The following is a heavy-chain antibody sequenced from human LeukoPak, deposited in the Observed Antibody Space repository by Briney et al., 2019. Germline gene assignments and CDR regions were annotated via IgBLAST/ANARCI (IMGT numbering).Heavy chain of an antibody. D-gene: IGHD3-10*01. J-gene: IGHJ4*02. Sequence: GASVKVSCKASGYTFTSYGISWVRQAPGQGLEWMGWISAYNGNTNYAQKLQGRVTMTRDTSISTAYMELSRLRSDDTAVYYCARNYYGSGSYYPGYWGQGTLVTVSS. CDR1: GYTFTSYG. CDR3: ARNYYGSGSYYPGY. CDR2: ISAYNGNT. V-gene: IGHV1-18*01.